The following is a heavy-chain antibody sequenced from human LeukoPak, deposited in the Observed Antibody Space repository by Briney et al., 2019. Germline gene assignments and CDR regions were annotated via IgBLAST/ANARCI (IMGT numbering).Heavy chain of an antibody. Sequence: SQTLSLTCTVSGGSISSGGYSWSWIRQHPGKGLEWIGYIYYSGSTYYNPSLKSRVTISVDTSKNQFSLKLSSVTAADTAVYYCAREPPTYYYDSSGYQDAFDIWGQGTMVTVSS. CDR3: AREPPTYYYDSSGYQDAFDI. J-gene: IGHJ3*02. CDR2: IYYSGST. CDR1: GGSISSGGYS. D-gene: IGHD3-22*01. V-gene: IGHV4-31*03.